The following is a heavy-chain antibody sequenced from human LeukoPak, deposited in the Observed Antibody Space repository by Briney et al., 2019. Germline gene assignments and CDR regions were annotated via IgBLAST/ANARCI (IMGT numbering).Heavy chain of an antibody. Sequence: PGGSLRLSCAASGFTFSSYGMHWVRQAPGKGLEWVAVISYDGSNKYYADSVKGRFTISRDNSKNTLYLQMNSPRAEDTAVYYFAKGGWDTAMGVSYYFYGMDVWGQGNTGTVSS. V-gene: IGHV3-30*18. J-gene: IGHJ6*02. CDR1: GFTFSSYG. CDR3: AKGGWDTAMGVSYYFYGMDV. D-gene: IGHD5-18*01. CDR2: ISYDGSNK.